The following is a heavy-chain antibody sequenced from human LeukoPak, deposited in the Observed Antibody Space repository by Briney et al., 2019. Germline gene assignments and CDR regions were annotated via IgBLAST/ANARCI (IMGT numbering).Heavy chain of an antibody. CDR2: IRYDGSNK. V-gene: IGHV3-30*02. J-gene: IGHJ4*02. CDR3: AEDGSGSPDY. Sequence: LTCAVYGGSFSTYYWNWIRQAPGKGLEWVAFIRYDGSNKYYADSVKGRFTISRDNSKNTLYLQMNSLRAEDTAVYYCAEDGSGSPDYWGQGTLVTVSS. CDR1: GGSFSTYY. D-gene: IGHD3-10*01.